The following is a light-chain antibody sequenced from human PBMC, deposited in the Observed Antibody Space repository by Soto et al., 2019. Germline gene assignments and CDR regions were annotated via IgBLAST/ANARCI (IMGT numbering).Light chain of an antibody. J-gene: IGKJ1*01. CDR3: QQYNHYWT. Sequence: EIVLTQSPGTLSLSPGERATLSCRASQSVSSSYLAWYQQKPGQAPRLLIYGASSRATGIPDRFSGSGSGTDFTLTISSLQPDDFATYYCQQYNHYWTFGQGTRVEIK. CDR2: GAS. V-gene: IGKV3-20*01. CDR1: QSVSSSY.